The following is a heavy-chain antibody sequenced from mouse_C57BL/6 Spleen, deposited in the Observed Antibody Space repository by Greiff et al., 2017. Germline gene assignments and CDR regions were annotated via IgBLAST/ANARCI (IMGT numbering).Heavy chain of an antibody. CDR3: ARNPPSSGYVDYAMDY. V-gene: IGHV1-69*01. D-gene: IGHD3-2*02. J-gene: IGHJ4*01. Sequence: QVQLQQPGAELVRPGSSVKLSCKASGYTFTSYWMHWVKQRPGQGLEWIGEIDPSDSYTNYNQKFKGKSTLTVDKSSSTAYMQLSSLTSEDSAVYYCARNPPSSGYVDYAMDYWGQGTSVTVSS. CDR2: IDPSDSYT. CDR1: GYTFTSYW.